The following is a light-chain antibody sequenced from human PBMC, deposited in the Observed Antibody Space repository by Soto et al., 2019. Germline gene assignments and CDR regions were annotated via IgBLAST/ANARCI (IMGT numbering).Light chain of an antibody. Sequence: QSALTQPASVSGSPGQSRTISCTGTSSDVGGYNLVSWYQQHPGRAPKLMIYEGSKRPSGVSDRFSGSKSGNTASLTISGLQAEDEASSYCCSHASGGPSLVFGGGTKLTVL. J-gene: IGLJ3*02. CDR1: SSDVGGYNL. V-gene: IGLV2-23*01. CDR2: EGS. CDR3: CSHASGGPSLV.